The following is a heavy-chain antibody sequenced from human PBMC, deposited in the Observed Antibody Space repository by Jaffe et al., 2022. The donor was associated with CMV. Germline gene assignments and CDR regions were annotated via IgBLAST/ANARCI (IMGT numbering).Heavy chain of an antibody. CDR2: ISSNGGST. CDR1: GFTINSYT. D-gene: IGHD3-22*01. CDR3: VESYDGNGYFYLGK. Sequence: EVQLVESGGGLVQPGGSLRLSCSASGFTINSYTMHWVRQAPGKGLEYVSGISSNGGSTYYADSVKGRFTISRDNPKNTLYLQMSSLRAEDTAVYYCVESYDGNGYFYLGKWGQGALVTVSS. V-gene: IGHV3-64D*06. J-gene: IGHJ4*02.